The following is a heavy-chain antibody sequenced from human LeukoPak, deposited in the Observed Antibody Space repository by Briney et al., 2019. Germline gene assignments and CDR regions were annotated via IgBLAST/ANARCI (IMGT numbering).Heavy chain of an antibody. CDR3: ARQSQQLVPFDY. V-gene: IGHV4-59*08. D-gene: IGHD6-6*01. CDR2: MYYSGST. CDR1: GRSIGSYY. Sequence: SETLSLTCTVSGRSIGSYYWSWIRRPPGQGLERIGYMYYSGSTKYNPSLKSRVTISVDTSKNQISLKLSSVTAADTAVYYCARQSQQLVPFDYWGQGTLVSVSS. J-gene: IGHJ4*02.